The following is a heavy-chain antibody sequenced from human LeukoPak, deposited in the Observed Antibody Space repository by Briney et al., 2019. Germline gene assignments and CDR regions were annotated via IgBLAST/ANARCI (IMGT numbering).Heavy chain of an antibody. J-gene: IGHJ5*02. CDR3: ARETRPNPLPIVAVPAAMDP. CDR2: IIPILGIA. Sequence: SVKVSCKASGGTFSSYAISWVRQAPGQGLEWMGRIIPILGIANYAQKFQGRVTITADKSTSTAYMELSSLRSEDTAVYYCARETRPNPLPIVAVPAAMDPWGQGTLVTVSS. CDR1: GGTFSSYA. D-gene: IGHD2-2*01. V-gene: IGHV1-69*04.